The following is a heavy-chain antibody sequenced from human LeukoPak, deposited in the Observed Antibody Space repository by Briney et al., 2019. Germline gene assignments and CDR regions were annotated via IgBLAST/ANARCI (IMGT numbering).Heavy chain of an antibody. CDR2: ISGSAFST. J-gene: IGHJ5*02. CDR1: GFTFSTYA. V-gene: IGHV3-23*01. CDR3: AKGAGSSWFDP. Sequence: GGSLRLSCAASGFTFSTYALTWVRQAPGKGLEWVSSISGSAFSTYYADSVKGRFTISRDNSKNTLYLQMNSLRAEDTAVYYCAKGAGSSWFDPWGQGTLVTVSS.